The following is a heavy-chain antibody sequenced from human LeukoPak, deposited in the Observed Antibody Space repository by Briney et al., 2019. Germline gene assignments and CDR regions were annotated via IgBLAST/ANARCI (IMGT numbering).Heavy chain of an antibody. D-gene: IGHD6-19*01. CDR2: ISSSSSYI. CDR1: GFTFSSYS. J-gene: IGHJ4*02. V-gene: IGHV3-21*01. Sequence: PGGSLRLSCAASGFTFSSYSMNWVRQAPGKGLEWVSSISSSSSYIYYADSVKGRFTISRDNAKNSLYLQMNSLRAEDTAVYYCARDVWVHEAVAAPHDYWGQGTLVTVSS. CDR3: ARDVWVHEAVAAPHDY.